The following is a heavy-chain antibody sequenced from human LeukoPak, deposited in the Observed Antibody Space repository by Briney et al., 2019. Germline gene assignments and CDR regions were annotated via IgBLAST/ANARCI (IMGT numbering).Heavy chain of an antibody. V-gene: IGHV3-33*01. CDR1: GFTFSGHG. J-gene: IGHJ4*02. CDR2: IWYDGSKE. CDR3: ARDAYGDYYFDY. D-gene: IGHD4-17*01. Sequence: GGSLRLSCAASGFTFSGHGMHWVRQAPGKGLEWVAVIWYDGSKEYYADSVKGRFTISRDNSEDTLYLQMNSLRAEDTAVYYCARDAYGDYYFDYWGQGTLVTVSS.